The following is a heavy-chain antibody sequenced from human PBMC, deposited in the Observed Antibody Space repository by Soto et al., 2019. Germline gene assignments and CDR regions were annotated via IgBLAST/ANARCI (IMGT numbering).Heavy chain of an antibody. V-gene: IGHV4-39*01. D-gene: IGHD1-26*01. J-gene: IGHJ3*02. Sequence: PSETLSLTCTVSGGSISSSSYYWGWVRQPPGKGLEWIGSIYYSGSTYYNPSLKSRVTISVDTSKNQFSLKLSSVTAADTAVYYCARRRNSGSYVIGAFDIWGQGTMVTVSS. CDR2: IYYSGST. CDR3: ARRRNSGSYVIGAFDI. CDR1: GGSISSSSYY.